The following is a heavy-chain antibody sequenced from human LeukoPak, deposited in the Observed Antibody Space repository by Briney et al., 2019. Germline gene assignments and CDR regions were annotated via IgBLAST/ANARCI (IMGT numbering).Heavy chain of an antibody. D-gene: IGHD3-22*01. V-gene: IGHV3-11*01. CDR2: ISSSGSTI. CDR3: ARDRPYYYDSSGYFDY. J-gene: IGHJ4*02. Sequence: EGSLRLSCAASGFTFSDYYMSWIRQAPGKGLEWVSYISSSGSTIYYADSVKGRFTISRDNANNSLYLQMNSLRAEDTAVYYCARDRPYYYDSSGYFDYWGQGTLVTVSS. CDR1: GFTFSDYY.